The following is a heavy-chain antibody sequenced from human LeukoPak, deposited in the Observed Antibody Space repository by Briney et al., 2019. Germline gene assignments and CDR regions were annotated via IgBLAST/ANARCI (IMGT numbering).Heavy chain of an antibody. Sequence: PGGSLRLSCAASGFTDSSNYMSWVRQAPGKGREWVSVIYSWGSTYYADAVKGRFTISRDNSKNTLYLQMNSLRAEDTAVYYCARDPYVGGEDIWGQGTMVTVSS. CDR1: GFTDSSNY. CDR2: IYSWGST. CDR3: ARDPYVGGEDI. D-gene: IGHD3-16*01. V-gene: IGHV3-53*01. J-gene: IGHJ3*02.